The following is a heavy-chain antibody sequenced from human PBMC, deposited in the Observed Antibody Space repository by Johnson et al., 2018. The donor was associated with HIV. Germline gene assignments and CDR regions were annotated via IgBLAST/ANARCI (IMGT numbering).Heavy chain of an antibody. V-gene: IGHV3-30*02. J-gene: IGHJ3*02. D-gene: IGHD3-22*01. CDR1: GFIFSSSG. Sequence: QVQLVESGGGVVQPGGSLRLSCVASGFIFSSSGMHWVRQAPGKGLEWVAFIQYDGSNKFYVDSVKGRSTISRDNSKNPLYLQMNSLRPEDTAVYYCAKTLSPYYYDSSGYYQSYDSFDIWGQGTMVSVSS. CDR2: IQYDGSNK. CDR3: AKTLSPYYYDSSGYYQSYDSFDI.